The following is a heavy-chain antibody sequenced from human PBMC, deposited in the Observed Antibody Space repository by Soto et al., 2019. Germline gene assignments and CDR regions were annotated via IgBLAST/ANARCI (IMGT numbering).Heavy chain of an antibody. CDR3: ATSGYRYGSGTIDC. D-gene: IGHD5-18*01. CDR1: GFTFSSYE. J-gene: IGHJ4*02. Sequence: HPGGSLRLSCAASGFTFSSYEMSWVRQAPGKGLEWVSYISSSGSRIYYADSVRGRFTVSRDNARNSLYLQMNSLRAEDTAVYYCATSGYRYGSGTIDCWGQGTLVTVSS. CDR2: ISSSGSRI. V-gene: IGHV3-48*03.